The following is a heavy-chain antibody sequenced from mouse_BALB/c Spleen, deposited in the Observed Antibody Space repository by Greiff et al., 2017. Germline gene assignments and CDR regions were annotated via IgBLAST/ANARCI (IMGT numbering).Heavy chain of an antibody. Sequence: EVKLVESGGGLVKPGGSLKLSCAASGFTFSDYYMYWVRQTPEKRLEWVATISDGGSYTYYPDSVKGRFTISRDNAKNNLYLQMSSLKSEDTAMYYCARADGYYWYFDVWGAGTTVTVSS. CDR1: GFTFSDYY. CDR2: ISDGGSYT. J-gene: IGHJ1*01. D-gene: IGHD2-3*01. CDR3: ARADGYYWYFDV. V-gene: IGHV5-4*02.